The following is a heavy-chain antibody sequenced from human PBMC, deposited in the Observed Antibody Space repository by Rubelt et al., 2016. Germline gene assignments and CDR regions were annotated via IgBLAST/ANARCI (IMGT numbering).Heavy chain of an antibody. V-gene: IGHV1-18*04. CDR2: ISAYNGNT. D-gene: IGHD6-6*01. J-gene: IGHJ2*01. Sequence: QVQLVQSGAEVKKPGASVKVSCKASGYTFTGYYMHWVRQAPGQGLEWMGWISAYNGNTNYAQKHQVRVTMTADTSASTAYMGLRSLRSDDTAVYYCARDRIRIAARQGWYFDLWGRGTLVTVSS. CDR3: ARDRIRIAARQGWYFDL. CDR1: GYTFTGYY.